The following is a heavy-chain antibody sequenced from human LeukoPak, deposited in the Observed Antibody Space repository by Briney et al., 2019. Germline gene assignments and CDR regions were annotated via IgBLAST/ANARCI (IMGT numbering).Heavy chain of an antibody. V-gene: IGHV4-4*07. J-gene: IGHJ5*02. CDR2: IYTSGST. CDR1: GGSISSYY. CDR3: ARDREAVANWGYDWFDP. Sequence: PSETLSLTCTVSGGSISSYYWSWIRQPAGKGLEWIGRIYTSGSTNYNPSLKSRVTMSVDTFKNQFSLKLSSVTAADTAVYYCARDREAVANWGYDWFDPWGQGTLVTVSS. D-gene: IGHD7-27*01.